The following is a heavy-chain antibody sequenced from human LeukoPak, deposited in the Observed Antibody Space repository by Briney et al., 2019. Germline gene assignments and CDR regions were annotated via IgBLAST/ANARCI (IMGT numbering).Heavy chain of an antibody. V-gene: IGHV1-2*02. CDR1: GHKFTDYY. CDR3: ASYAAGYNWLKV. J-gene: IGHJ4*02. CDR2: IHPGTGDP. D-gene: IGHD1-1*01. Sequence: GASVKVSCKASGHKFTDYYLHWVRQAPGQGLEWMGWIHPGTGDPNYAQKFQGRVTVTRDTSISTVYMELIRLRSDDTAVYYCASYAAGYNWLKVWGQGTLVTVPS.